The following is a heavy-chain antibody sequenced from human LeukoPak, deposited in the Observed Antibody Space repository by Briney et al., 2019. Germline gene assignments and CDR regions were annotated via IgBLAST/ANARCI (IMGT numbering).Heavy chain of an antibody. V-gene: IGHV7-4-1*02. CDR3: ARDYTAAAPWGGLT. CDR1: GYTFTSYA. CDR2: INTNTGNP. D-gene: IGHD6-13*01. Sequence: ASVKVSCKASGYTFTSYAMNWVRQAPGQGLEWMGWINTNTGNPTYAQGFTGRFVFSLDTSVSTAYLQISSLKAEDTAVYYCARDYTAAAPWGGLTWGQGTLVTVSS. J-gene: IGHJ5*02.